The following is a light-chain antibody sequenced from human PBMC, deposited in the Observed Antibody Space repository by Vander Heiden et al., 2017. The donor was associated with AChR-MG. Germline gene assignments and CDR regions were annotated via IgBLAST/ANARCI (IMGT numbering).Light chain of an antibody. CDR1: QGSGSW. CDR3: QRDKMFPPT. Sequence: DIQMTQSPSSVSASTGAGVTITCRATQGSGSWLVRHQQTPGKAPKLLIYGTSTLQSGVRSRVSGSGSGIEFALTISRLQPEDFATYYCQRDKMFPPTFGGGTRLEIK. CDR2: GTS. V-gene: IGKV1-12*01. J-gene: IGKJ4*01.